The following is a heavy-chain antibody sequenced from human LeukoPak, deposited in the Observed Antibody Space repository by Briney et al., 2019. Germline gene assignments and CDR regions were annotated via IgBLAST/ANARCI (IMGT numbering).Heavy chain of an antibody. D-gene: IGHD3-10*01. CDR3: ARVRGVFPYWYFDL. Sequence: SETLSLTCAVSGYSLSSSNWWGWIRQPPGKGLEWMGYIYYSGRTYYNPSLKSRVPMSVDTSKNQFSLKLSSVTAVDTAVYYCARVRGVFPYWYFDLWGRGTLVTVSS. J-gene: IGHJ2*01. CDR2: IYYSGRT. V-gene: IGHV4-28*03. CDR1: GYSLSSSNW.